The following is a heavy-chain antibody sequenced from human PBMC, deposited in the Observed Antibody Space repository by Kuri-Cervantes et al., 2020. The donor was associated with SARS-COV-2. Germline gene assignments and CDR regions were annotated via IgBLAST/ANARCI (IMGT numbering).Heavy chain of an antibody. D-gene: IGHD3-16*01. CDR3: ASRMGDLTSYTWYKWFDP. Sequence: SVKVSCKASGTAFSSFAINWVRQAPGQGLERMGGTIPIFGSPIYAQKLQGRLSITADESTSSVHMELSSLSSQDTAIYYCASRMGDLTSYTWYKWFDPWGQGTLVTVSS. V-gene: IGHV1-69*13. CDR2: TIPIFGSP. CDR1: GTAFSSFA. J-gene: IGHJ5*02.